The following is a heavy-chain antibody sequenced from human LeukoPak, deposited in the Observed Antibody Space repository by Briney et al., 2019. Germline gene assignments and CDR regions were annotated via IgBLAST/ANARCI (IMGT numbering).Heavy chain of an antibody. CDR2: ISGSGGSK. CDR3: ARGGLVVPAAEGYY. J-gene: IGHJ4*02. CDR1: GFTFSSYA. Sequence: PGGSLRLSCAASGFTFSSYAMSWVRQAPGKGLEWVSGISGSGGSKYYADSVKGRFTISRHNSKNTLSLQMNSLRAEDTAVYYCARGGLVVPAAEGYYWGQGTLVTVSS. V-gene: IGHV3-23*01. D-gene: IGHD2-2*01.